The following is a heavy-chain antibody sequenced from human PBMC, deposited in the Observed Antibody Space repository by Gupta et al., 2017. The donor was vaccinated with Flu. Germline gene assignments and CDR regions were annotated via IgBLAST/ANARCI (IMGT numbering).Heavy chain of an antibody. V-gene: IGHV3-30*18. CDR1: GFTFSSYG. J-gene: IGHJ4*02. D-gene: IGHD6-19*01. CDR3: AKDQDGQWLVRGAFDY. CDR2: ISYDGSNK. Sequence: QVQLVESGGGVVQPGRSLRLSCAASGFTFSSYGMHWVRQAPGKGLEWVAVISYDGSNKYYADSVKGRFTISRDNSKNTLYLQMNSLRAEDTAVYYCAKDQDGQWLVRGAFDYWGQGTLVTVSS.